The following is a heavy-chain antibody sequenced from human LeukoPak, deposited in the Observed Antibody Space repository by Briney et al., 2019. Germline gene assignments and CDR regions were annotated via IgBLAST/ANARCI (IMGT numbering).Heavy chain of an antibody. J-gene: IGHJ6*02. Sequence: SVKVSCKASGGTFSSYAISWVRQAPGQGLEWMGGIIPVFGTANYAQKFQGRVTITADESTSTAYMELSSLRSEDTAVYYCARGGVDYSYGMDVWGQGTAVTVSS. CDR3: ARGGVDYSYGMDV. CDR2: IIPVFGTA. CDR1: GGTFSSYA. D-gene: IGHD3-10*01. V-gene: IGHV1-69*13.